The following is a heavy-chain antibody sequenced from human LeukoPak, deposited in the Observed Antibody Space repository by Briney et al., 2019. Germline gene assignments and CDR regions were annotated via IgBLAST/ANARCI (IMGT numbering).Heavy chain of an antibody. Sequence: PGGSLRLSCAASGFTVSSNYMSWVRQAPGKGLEWVSVIYSGGSTYYADSVKGRFTISRDNSKNTLYLQMNSLRAEDTAVYYCARSLWGSYYYGYWGQGTLVTVSS. J-gene: IGHJ4*02. V-gene: IGHV3-53*01. D-gene: IGHD3-16*01. CDR2: IYSGGST. CDR3: ARSLWGSYYYGY. CDR1: GFTVSSNY.